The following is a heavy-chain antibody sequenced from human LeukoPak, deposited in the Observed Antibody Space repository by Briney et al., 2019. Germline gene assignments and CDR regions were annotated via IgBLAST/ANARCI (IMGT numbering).Heavy chain of an antibody. V-gene: IGHV1-2*02. D-gene: IGHD3-3*01. CDR3: ARDIRPRVESFDY. Sequence: PGASVKVSCKASGYTFTDYFLHWVRQAPGQGLEWMGWIGPNNGVTNYAQKFQGKVTMTRDTSINTAYMEVSSLRSDDTAVYYCARDIRPRVESFDYWGQGTLVTVSS. J-gene: IGHJ4*02. CDR1: GYTFTDYF. CDR2: IGPNNGVT.